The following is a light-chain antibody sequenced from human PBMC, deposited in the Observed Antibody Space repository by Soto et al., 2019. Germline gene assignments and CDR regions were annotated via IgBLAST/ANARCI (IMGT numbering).Light chain of an antibody. CDR3: QEYGNSRT. J-gene: IGKJ1*01. CDR2: GAS. Sequence: EIVLTQSPGTLSLSPGERATLSCRASQSVTSGSLAWYQLKPGQAPRLLIHGASTRATGIPDRFSGSESGTDFTLTISRLEPEDFAMYYCQEYGNSRTFGQGTKVEIK. V-gene: IGKV3-20*01. CDR1: QSVTSGS.